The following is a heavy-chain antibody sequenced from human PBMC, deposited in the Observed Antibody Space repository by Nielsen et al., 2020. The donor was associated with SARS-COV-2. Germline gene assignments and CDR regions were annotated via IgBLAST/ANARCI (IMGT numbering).Heavy chain of an antibody. D-gene: IGHD6-13*01. CDR1: GFTFSSYA. Sequence: GGSLRLSCAASGFTFSSYAMHWVRQAPGKGLEWVSGISWNSGSIGYADSVKGRFTISRDNAKNSLYLQMNSLRAEDTALYYCAKDPLIAAAVQTNWYFDLWGRGTLVTVSS. V-gene: IGHV3-9*01. J-gene: IGHJ2*01. CDR2: ISWNSGSI. CDR3: AKDPLIAAAVQTNWYFDL.